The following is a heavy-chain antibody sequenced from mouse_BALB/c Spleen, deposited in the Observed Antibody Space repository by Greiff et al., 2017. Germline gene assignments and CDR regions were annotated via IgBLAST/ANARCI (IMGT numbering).Heavy chain of an antibody. CDR2: ISDGGSYT. Sequence: EVQRVESGGGLVKPGGSLKLSCAASGFTFCDYYMYWVRQTPEKRLEWVATISDGGSYTYYPDSVKGRFTISRDNAKNNLYLQMSSLKSEDTAMYYCARGGLRWMDYWGQGTSVTVSS. D-gene: IGHD1-1*01. CDR3: ARGGLRWMDY. CDR1: GFTFCDYY. J-gene: IGHJ4*01. V-gene: IGHV5-4*02.